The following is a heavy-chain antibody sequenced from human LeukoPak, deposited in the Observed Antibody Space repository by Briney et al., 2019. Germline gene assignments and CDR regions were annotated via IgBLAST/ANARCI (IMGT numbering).Heavy chain of an antibody. D-gene: IGHD1-26*01. CDR2: ISGSGGST. CDR3: AKDSKSGSYDDAFDI. CDR1: GLTFSSHW. V-gene: IGHV3-23*01. J-gene: IGHJ3*02. Sequence: GGSLRLSCAASGLTFSSHWMHWVRQAPGKGLEWVSAISGSGGSTYYADSVKGRFTISRDNSKNTLYLQMNSLRAEDTAVYYCAKDSKSGSYDDAFDIWGQGTMVTVSS.